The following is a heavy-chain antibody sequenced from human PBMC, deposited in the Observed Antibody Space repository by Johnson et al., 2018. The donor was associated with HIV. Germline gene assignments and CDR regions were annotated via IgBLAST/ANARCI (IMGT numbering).Heavy chain of an antibody. CDR1: GFTFSSYA. D-gene: IGHD4-11*01. CDR2: ISYDGSNK. CDR3: ARDSRYNNYGGGSVGAFDI. J-gene: IGHJ3*02. Sequence: QVQLVESGGGVVQPGRSLRLSCAASGFTFSSYAMHWVRQAPGKGLEWVAVISYDGSNKYYADSVKGRFTISRENAKNSLYLQMNSLRAGDTAVYYCARDSRYNNYGGGSVGAFDIWGQGTTVTVSS. V-gene: IGHV3-30*14.